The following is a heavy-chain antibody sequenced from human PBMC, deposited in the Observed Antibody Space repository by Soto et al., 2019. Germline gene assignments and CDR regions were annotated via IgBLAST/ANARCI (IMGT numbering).Heavy chain of an antibody. CDR2: IWYDGSNK. J-gene: IGHJ6*02. CDR1: GFTFSSYG. Sequence: GGSLRLSCAASGFTFSSYGMHWVRQAPGKGLEWVAVIWYDGSNKYYADSVKGRFTISRDNSKNTLYLQMNSLRAEDTAVYYCASHSGYDYYYYGMDVWGQGTTVTVS. V-gene: IGHV3-33*01. D-gene: IGHD5-12*01. CDR3: ASHSGYDYYYYGMDV.